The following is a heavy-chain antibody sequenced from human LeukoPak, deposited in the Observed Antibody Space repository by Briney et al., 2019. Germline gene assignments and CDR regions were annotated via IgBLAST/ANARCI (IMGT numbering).Heavy chain of an antibody. CDR2: SYYSGST. D-gene: IGHD4-11*01. CDR3: ARDRRESSKPNDAFDI. V-gene: IGHV4-39*07. J-gene: IGHJ3*02. CDR1: GGSIRSSSYY. Sequence: SETLSLTCTVSGGSIRSSSYYWGWIRQPPGNGLEWIGSSYYSGSTYFNPSLKSRVTISVDTSKNQFSLKLSSVTAADTAVYYCARDRRESSKPNDAFDIWGQGTMVTVSS.